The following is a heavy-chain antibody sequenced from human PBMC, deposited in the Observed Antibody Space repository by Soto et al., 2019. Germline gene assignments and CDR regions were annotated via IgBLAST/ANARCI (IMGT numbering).Heavy chain of an antibody. Sequence: GGSLRLSCAASGFSFSNYGMHWVRQAPGKGLEWVAVISYDGSSKYHADSVKGRFTISRDNSKNTLHLQMNSLRAEDTAVYYCSKDRRGGRAVLDSWGQGTPVTVP. D-gene: IGHD2-8*01. J-gene: IGHJ4*02. CDR2: ISYDGSSK. CDR3: SKDRRGGRAVLDS. CDR1: GFSFSNYG. V-gene: IGHV3-30*18.